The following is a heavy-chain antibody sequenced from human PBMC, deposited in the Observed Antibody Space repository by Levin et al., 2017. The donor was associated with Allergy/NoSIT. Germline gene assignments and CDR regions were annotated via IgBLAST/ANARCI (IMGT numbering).Heavy chain of an antibody. CDR3: TTDDVSGLGGLYFDY. V-gene: IGHV3-15*01. J-gene: IGHJ4*02. Sequence: PGGSLRLSCAASGFAFNMAWLSWVRQAPGKGLEWVGRLKSKPDGGTAEYAAPVRGRFTISRDDSKNTLFLQMDSLKIEDTAVYYCTTDDVSGLGGLYFDYWGQGTLVTVSS. CDR2: LKSKPDGGTA. CDR1: GFAFNMAW. D-gene: IGHD3/OR15-3a*01.